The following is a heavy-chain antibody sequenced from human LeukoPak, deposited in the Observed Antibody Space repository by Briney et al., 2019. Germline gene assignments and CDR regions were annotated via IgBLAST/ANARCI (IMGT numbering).Heavy chain of an antibody. V-gene: IGHV4-59*11. CDR1: GGSISSHY. CDR2: IYYSGST. CDR3: AREHSSSSFDY. Sequence: SETLSLTRTVSGGSISSHYWSWIRQPPGKGLEWIGYIYYSGSTNYNPSLKSRVTISVDTSKNQFSLKLSSVTAADTAVYYCAREHSSSSFDYWGQGTLVTVSS. J-gene: IGHJ4*02. D-gene: IGHD6-6*01.